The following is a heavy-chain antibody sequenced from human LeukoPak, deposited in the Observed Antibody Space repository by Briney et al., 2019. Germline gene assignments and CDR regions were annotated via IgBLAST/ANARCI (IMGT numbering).Heavy chain of an antibody. Sequence: SETLPLTCTVSGGSISSYYWSWIRQPPGKGLEWIGYIYYSGSTNYNPSLKSRVTISVDTSKNQFSLKLSSVTAADTAVYYCARDGVAGVVTLWGQGTLVTVSS. J-gene: IGHJ4*02. V-gene: IGHV4-59*01. CDR3: ARDGVAGVVTL. CDR2: IYYSGST. CDR1: GGSISSYY. D-gene: IGHD3-3*01.